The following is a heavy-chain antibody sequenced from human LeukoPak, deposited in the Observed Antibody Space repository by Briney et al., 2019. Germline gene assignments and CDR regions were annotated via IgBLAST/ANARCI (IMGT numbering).Heavy chain of an antibody. CDR3: ARQEAAAGTRDY. J-gene: IGHJ4*02. V-gene: IGHV4-61*02. Sequence: SQTLSLTCTVSGGSISSGSYYWSWIRQPAGKGLEWIGRIYTSGSTNYNPSLKSRVTISVDTSKNQFSLKLSSVTAADTAVYYCARQEAAAGTRDYWGQGTLVTVSS. D-gene: IGHD6-13*01. CDR1: GGSISSGSYY. CDR2: IYTSGST.